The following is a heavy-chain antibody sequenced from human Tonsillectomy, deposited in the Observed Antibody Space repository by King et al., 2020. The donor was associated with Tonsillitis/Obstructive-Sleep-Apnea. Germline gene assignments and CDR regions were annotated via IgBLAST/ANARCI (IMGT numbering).Heavy chain of an antibody. CDR1: GGSISSYY. J-gene: IGHJ3*02. V-gene: IGHV4-59*01. CDR3: ATCRNKNRWYDAFDI. D-gene: IGHD2-15*01. Sequence: QLQESGPGLVKPSETLSLTCTVSGGSISSYYWSWIRQPPGKGLEWIGYIYYSGSTNYNPSLKSRVTISVDTSKNQFSLKLSSVTAADTAVYYCATCRNKNRWYDAFDILGQGTKGTVSS. CDR2: IYYSGST.